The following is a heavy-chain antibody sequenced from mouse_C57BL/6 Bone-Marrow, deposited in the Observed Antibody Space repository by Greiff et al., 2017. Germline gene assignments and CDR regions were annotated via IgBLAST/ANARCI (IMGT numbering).Heavy chain of an antibody. Sequence: EVMLVESGGGLVQPKGSLKLSCAASGFSFTTYAMNWVRQAPGKGLEWVARIRSKSNNYATYYADSVKDRFTISSDDSESMLYLQMNNLKTEDAAMYYCERERWLLRAMDYWGQGTSVTVSS. V-gene: IGHV10-1*01. J-gene: IGHJ4*01. CDR3: ERERWLLRAMDY. D-gene: IGHD2-3*01. CDR1: GFSFTTYA. CDR2: IRSKSNNYAT.